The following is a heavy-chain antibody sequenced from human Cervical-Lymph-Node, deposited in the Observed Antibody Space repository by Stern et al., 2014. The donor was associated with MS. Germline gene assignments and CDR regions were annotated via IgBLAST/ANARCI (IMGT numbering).Heavy chain of an antibody. CDR2: IYPGDSET. D-gene: IGHD1-14*01. CDR3: ARQTTAWASDV. Sequence: EDQLVESGAELIRPGESLKISCKGSGFKFSIYWIAWVRQMPGKGLEWMGIIYPGDSETRSSPSFQVQVTLSAEKYTRHAYLQWSSLNASDTAMYFCARQTTAWASDVWGQGTLVTVSS. J-gene: IGHJ4*02. V-gene: IGHV5-51*01. CDR1: GFKFSIYW.